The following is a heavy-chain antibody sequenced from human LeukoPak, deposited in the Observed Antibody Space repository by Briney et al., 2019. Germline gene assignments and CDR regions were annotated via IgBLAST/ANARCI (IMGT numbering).Heavy chain of an antibody. CDR1: GGSISSGSYY. D-gene: IGHD5-12*01. CDR2: IYTNGGT. V-gene: IGHV4-61*02. Sequence: SETLSLTCTLSGGSISSGSYYWSWIRQPAGKGLEWIGRIYTNGGTNYNPSLKSRVTISVDASRTQFSLNLSSVTAADTAVYYCAGHRGYSGFDWAIFDFWGQGTLVTVSS. J-gene: IGHJ4*02. CDR3: AGHRGYSGFDWAIFDF.